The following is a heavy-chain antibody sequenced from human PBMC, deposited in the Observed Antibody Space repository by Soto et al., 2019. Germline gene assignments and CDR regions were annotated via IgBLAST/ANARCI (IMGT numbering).Heavy chain of an antibody. D-gene: IGHD2-2*01. CDR3: VGEVGFQLIY. Sequence: PGGSLRLSCVASGFTFSTHSMNWVRQAPGKGLEWISYITSSDVTMYADSVKGRFTISRDNAKNSLYLQMNSLRGEDTAVYFCVGEVGFQLIYWGQGTLVTVSS. CDR2: ITSSDVTM. V-gene: IGHV3-48*01. CDR1: GFTFSTHS. J-gene: IGHJ4*02.